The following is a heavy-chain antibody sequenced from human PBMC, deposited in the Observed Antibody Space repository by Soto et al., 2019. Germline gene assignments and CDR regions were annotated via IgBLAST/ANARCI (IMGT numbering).Heavy chain of an antibody. CDR2: IYNIGTS. CDR1: GGSMTTNSYY. Sequence: SETLSLTCTVSGGSMTTNSYYWTWVRQPPGEGLEWIGSIYNIGTSYSNPSLKSRLTISVDAPKNQFSLKLKSVTAADTAVYYCAAPRDDYGINSFVWGRGILVNVSS. V-gene: IGHV4-39*01. CDR3: AAPRDDYGINSFV. D-gene: IGHD4-17*01. J-gene: IGHJ4*02.